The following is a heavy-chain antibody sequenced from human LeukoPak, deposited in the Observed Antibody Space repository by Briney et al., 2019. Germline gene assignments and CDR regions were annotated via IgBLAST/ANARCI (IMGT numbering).Heavy chain of an antibody. CDR1: GFTFSSYA. V-gene: IGHV3-23*01. Sequence: PGGSLRLSCAASGFTFSSYAMSWVRQAPGKGLEWVSAISGSGGSTYYADSVKGRFTISRDNSKNTLYLQMNSLRAEDTAVYYCAKGDSSGYDPIYFDYWGQGTLVTVSS. J-gene: IGHJ4*02. CDR2: ISGSGGST. D-gene: IGHD3-22*01. CDR3: AKGDSSGYDPIYFDY.